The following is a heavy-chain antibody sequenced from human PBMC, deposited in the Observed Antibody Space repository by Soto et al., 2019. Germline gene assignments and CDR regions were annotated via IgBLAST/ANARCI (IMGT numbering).Heavy chain of an antibody. CDR1: GGSIRRYY. J-gene: IGHJ6*02. Sequence: PSETLSLTCTVCGGSIRRYYWSWIRQPPGKGLEWIGYIYYSGSTNYNHSLKSRVTISVDTSKNQFSLKLSPVTAVDTAVYYCARLSREVWGDYDYFGTEVWGQGTTVHVS. D-gene: IGHD3-16*01. V-gene: IGHV4-59*01. CDR3: ARLSREVWGDYDYFGTEV. CDR2: IYYSGST.